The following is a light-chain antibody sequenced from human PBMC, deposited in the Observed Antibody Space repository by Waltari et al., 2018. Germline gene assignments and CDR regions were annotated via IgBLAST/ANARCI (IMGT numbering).Light chain of an antibody. CDR3: CSYTSSSTFV. CDR2: DVN. V-gene: IGLV2-14*01. CDR1: SSDVGGYDN. J-gene: IGLJ1*01. Sequence: QSALTQPASVSGSPGQSITIPCTGTSSDVGGYDNVSWYQHHPGKAPKFMIYDVNNRASGVSNRFSGSKSGNTAALTISGLQAEDEADYYCCSYTSSSTFVFGTGTKVSVL.